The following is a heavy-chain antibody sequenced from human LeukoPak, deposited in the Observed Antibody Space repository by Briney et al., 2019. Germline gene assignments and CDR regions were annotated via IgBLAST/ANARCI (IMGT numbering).Heavy chain of an antibody. J-gene: IGHJ4*02. V-gene: IGHV3-30-3*01. CDR1: GFTFSSYA. CDR3: AKEQQWLSYSSSWYYFDY. D-gene: IGHD6-13*01. Sequence: GGSLRLSCAASGFTFSSYAMHWVRQAPGKGLEWVAVISYDGSNKYYADSVKGRFTISRDNSKNTLYLQMNSLRAEDTAVYYCAKEQQWLSYSSSWYYFDYWGQGTLVTVSS. CDR2: ISYDGSNK.